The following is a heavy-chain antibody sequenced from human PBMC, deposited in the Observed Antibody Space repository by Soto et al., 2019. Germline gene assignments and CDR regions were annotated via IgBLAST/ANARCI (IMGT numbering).Heavy chain of an antibody. Sequence: QVQLQESGPGLVKPSGTLSLTCAVSGASVSSTDWWTWIRQSPGKGLEWIGDIFQSGSTNYNPSLWGRVSISLDMSKNQFSLRLTSVTAADTAIYYSARNYEANGYFPTPWGQGRLVTVSS. CDR2: IFQSGST. CDR1: GASVSSTDW. D-gene: IGHD3-22*01. J-gene: IGHJ5*02. V-gene: IGHV4-4*02. CDR3: ARNYEANGYFPTP.